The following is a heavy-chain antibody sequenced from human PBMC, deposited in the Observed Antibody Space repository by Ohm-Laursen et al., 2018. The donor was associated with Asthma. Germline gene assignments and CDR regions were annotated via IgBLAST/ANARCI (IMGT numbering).Heavy chain of an antibody. CDR1: GFTLSSYS. J-gene: IGHJ6*02. CDR2: ISSSSSYI. CDR3: ARDSHHYYGMDV. Sequence: GSLRLSCAASGFTLSSYSMNWVRQAPGKGLEWVSSISSSSSYIYYADSVKGRFTISRDNAKNSLYLQMNSLRAEDTAVYYCARDSHHYYGMDVWGQGTTVTVSS. V-gene: IGHV3-21*01.